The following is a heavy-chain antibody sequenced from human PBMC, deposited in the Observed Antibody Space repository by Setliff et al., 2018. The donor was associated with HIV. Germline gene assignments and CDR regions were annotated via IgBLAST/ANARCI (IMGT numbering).Heavy chain of an antibody. CDR1: GYTFTRYY. V-gene: IGHV1-46*01. CDR3: ARDYSSSWPSLPDY. J-gene: IGHJ4*02. CDR2: INPSGDNT. D-gene: IGHD6-13*01. Sequence: ASVKVSCKTSGYTFTRYYIHWVRQAPGQGLEWMGIINPSGDNTIYAQKFQGRVTMTRDTSTNTVYTELSSLQSDDTAVYYCARDYSSSWPSLPDYWGQGTLVTVSS.